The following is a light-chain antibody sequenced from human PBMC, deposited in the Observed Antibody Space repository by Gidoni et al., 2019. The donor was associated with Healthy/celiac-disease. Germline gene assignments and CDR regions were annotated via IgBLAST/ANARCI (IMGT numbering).Light chain of an antibody. J-gene: IGKJ1*01. CDR1: QGISSY. CDR3: QQYYSYPRT. Sequence: IRMTQSTSSFSASTGDRVTITCRASQGISSYLAWYQQKQGKEPKLLIYAAATLQSGVPSRFSGSGSVTDFTLTISCLQSEDFATYYCQQYYSYPRTFGQCTKVEIK. V-gene: IGKV1-8*01. CDR2: AAA.